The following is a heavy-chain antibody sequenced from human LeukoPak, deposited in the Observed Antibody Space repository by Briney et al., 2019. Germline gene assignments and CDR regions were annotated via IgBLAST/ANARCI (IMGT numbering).Heavy chain of an antibody. Sequence: GASVKVSCKTSGYTFTSYFLHWVRQAPGQGLQWMGIINPGGGSTNYAQKFQGRVTMTRDTSTSTVYMELSSLTSEDTAVYYCARDFELHGNPRYYFDYWGQGTLVTVSS. CDR1: GYTFTSYF. D-gene: IGHD1-26*01. V-gene: IGHV1-46*01. J-gene: IGHJ4*02. CDR2: INPGGGST. CDR3: ARDFELHGNPRYYFDY.